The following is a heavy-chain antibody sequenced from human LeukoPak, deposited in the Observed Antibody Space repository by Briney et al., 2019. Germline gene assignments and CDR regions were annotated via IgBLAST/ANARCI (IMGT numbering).Heavy chain of an antibody. D-gene: IGHD6-6*01. CDR2: IYYSGST. CDR1: GGPISSYY. Sequence: SETLPLTCTVSGGPISSYYWSWIRQPPGKGLEWIGYIYYSGSTNYNPSLKSRLAMSVDTSKNQFSLKLSSVTAADTAVYYCARHRGEYSSSSDYYYYMDVWGKGTTVTVSS. J-gene: IGHJ6*03. CDR3: ARHRGEYSSSSDYYYYMDV. V-gene: IGHV4-59*08.